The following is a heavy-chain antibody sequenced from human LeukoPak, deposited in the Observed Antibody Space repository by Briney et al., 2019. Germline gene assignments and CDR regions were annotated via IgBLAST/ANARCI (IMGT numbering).Heavy chain of an antibody. D-gene: IGHD3-3*01. CDR3: ARVYDFWSGYYYADY. V-gene: IGHV1-18*01. CDR2: ISAYDGNT. Sequence: GASVKVSCKASGYTFTSYGISWVRQAPGQGLEWMGWISAYDGNTNYAQKLQGRVTMTTDTSTSTAYVELRSLRSDDTAVYYCARVYDFWSGYYYADYWGQGTLVTVSS. J-gene: IGHJ4*02. CDR1: GYTFTSYG.